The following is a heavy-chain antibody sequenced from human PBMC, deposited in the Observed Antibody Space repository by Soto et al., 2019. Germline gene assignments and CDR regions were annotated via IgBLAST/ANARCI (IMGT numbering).Heavy chain of an antibody. CDR1: GFSFSSYS. V-gene: IGHV3-30*18. D-gene: IGHD3-3*01. Sequence: QVQLVESGGGVVQPGRSLRLSCAAAGFSFSSYSMHWVRQAPGKGLEWVAVISYDGSTKYYADSVKGRFTISRDNSKKSLFLQMNRPRPEDTAVYYCAKGGDNDFWGGSNSWGQGTLVTVSS. CDR3: AKGGDNDFWGGSNS. J-gene: IGHJ4*02. CDR2: ISYDGSTK.